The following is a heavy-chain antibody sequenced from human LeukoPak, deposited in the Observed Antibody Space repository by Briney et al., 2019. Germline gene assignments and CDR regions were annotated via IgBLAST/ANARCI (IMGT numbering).Heavy chain of an antibody. D-gene: IGHD3-16*02. V-gene: IGHV4-59*01. CDR1: SGSISSYY. J-gene: IGHJ4*02. Sequence: SETLSLTCTVSSGSISSYYWSWIRQPPGKGLEWIGYIYYRGSTNYNPSLKSRVTISVDTSKNQFSLKLSSVTAADTAVCYCARVDRYYFDYWGQGTLVTVSS. CDR3: ARVDRYYFDY. CDR2: IYYRGST.